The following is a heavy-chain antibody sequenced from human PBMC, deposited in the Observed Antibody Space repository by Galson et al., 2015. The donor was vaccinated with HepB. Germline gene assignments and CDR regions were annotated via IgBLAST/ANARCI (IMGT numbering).Heavy chain of an antibody. J-gene: IGHJ4*02. CDR2: IIPILGIA. D-gene: IGHD3-16*01. Sequence: SVKVSCKASGGTFSSYTISWVRQAPGQGLEWMGRIIPILGIANYAQKFQGRVTITADKSTSTAYMELSSLRSEDTAVYYCRLGFRLDAFDIWGQGTLVTVSS. V-gene: IGHV1-69*02. CDR1: GGTFSSYT. CDR3: RLGFRLDAFDI.